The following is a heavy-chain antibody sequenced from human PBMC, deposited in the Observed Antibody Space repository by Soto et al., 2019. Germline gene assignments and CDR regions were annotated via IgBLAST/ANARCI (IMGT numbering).Heavy chain of an antibody. Sequence: LSLTCTVSGGSISGGVYYWSWIRQHPKGLEWIGFIYDSGNTCYSPSLKSRVTISVDTSKNQFSLNLASVAAADTAVYFCARVRGYFHRRPHRDHWGKEAVLPISS. CDR1: GGSISGGVYY. CDR3: ARVRGYFHRRPHRDH. J-gene: IGHJ4*02. V-gene: IGHV4-31*03. CDR2: IYDSGNT. D-gene: IGHD2-15*01.